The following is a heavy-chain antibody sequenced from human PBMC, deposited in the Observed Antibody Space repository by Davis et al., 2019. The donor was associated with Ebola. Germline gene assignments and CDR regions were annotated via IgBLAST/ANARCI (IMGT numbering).Heavy chain of an antibody. CDR2: ISGSGGST. D-gene: IGHD3-10*01. J-gene: IGHJ6*03. CDR3: AKDQGHLGDYMDV. Sequence: PGGSLRLSCAVSGFTFSSYAMSWVRQAPGKGLEWVSAISGSGGSTYYADSVKGRFTISRDNSKNTLYLQMNSLRAEDTAVYYCAKDQGHLGDYMDVWGKGTTVTVSS. V-gene: IGHV3-23*01. CDR1: GFTFSSYA.